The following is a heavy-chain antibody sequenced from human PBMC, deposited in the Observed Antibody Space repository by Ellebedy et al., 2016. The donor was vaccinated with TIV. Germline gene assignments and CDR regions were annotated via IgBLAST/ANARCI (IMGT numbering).Heavy chain of an antibody. Sequence: PGGSLRLSCAASGFIFGDLAMHWVRQAPGKGLEWVAIVAHDGSYEKYADSVKGRFTISRDDSKSTVYLQMNSLRPEDTAVYYCAREGSYSKTWYLLDYWGQGTLVTVSS. CDR3: AREGSYSKTWYLLDY. V-gene: IGHV3-30*04. J-gene: IGHJ4*02. CDR2: VAHDGSYE. CDR1: GFIFGDLA. D-gene: IGHD4-23*01.